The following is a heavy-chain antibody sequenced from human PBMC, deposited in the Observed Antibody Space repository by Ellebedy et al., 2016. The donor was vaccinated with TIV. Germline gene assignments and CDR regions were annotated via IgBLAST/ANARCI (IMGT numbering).Heavy chain of an antibody. V-gene: IGHV3-7*01. J-gene: IGHJ4*02. CDR2: INQGGSET. Sequence: GESLKISCAASGFTFSRFWMAWVRQAPGKGLKWVATINQGGSETYYVDSVKGRFTISRDNSKNSLYLQMNSLRADDTALYYCASAARGSGAYETFWGQGTMVTVSS. CDR1: GFTFSRFW. CDR3: ASAARGSGAYETF. D-gene: IGHD5-12*01.